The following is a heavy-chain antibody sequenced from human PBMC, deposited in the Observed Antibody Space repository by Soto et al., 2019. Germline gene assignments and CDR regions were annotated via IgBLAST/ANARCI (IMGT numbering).Heavy chain of an antibody. V-gene: IGHV4-59*08. CDR1: GGSISSYY. Sequence: ETLSLTCTVSGGSISSYYWSWIRQPPGKGLEWIGYIYYSGSTNYNPSLKSRVTISVDTSKNQFSLKLSSVTAADTAVYYCARQSGTYYDILTGYSYFDYWGQGTLVTVSS. CDR2: IYYSGST. CDR3: ARQSGTYYDILTGYSYFDY. J-gene: IGHJ4*02. D-gene: IGHD3-9*01.